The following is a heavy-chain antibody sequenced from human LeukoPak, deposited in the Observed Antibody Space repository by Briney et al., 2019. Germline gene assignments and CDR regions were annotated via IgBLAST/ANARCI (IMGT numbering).Heavy chain of an antibody. CDR1: GGSISSSSYY. CDR2: IYYSGST. CDR3: ARGSGNYEDY. J-gene: IGHJ4*02. V-gene: IGHV4-39*01. Sequence: SETLSLTCTVSGGSISSSSYYWGWIRQPPGKGLEWIGSIYYSGSTYYNPSLKGRVTISVDTSKNQFSLKLSSVTAADTAVYYCARGSGNYEDYWGQGTLVTVSS. D-gene: IGHD4-11*01.